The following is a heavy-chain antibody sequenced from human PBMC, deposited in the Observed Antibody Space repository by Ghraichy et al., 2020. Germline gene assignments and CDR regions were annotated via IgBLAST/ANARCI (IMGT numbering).Heavy chain of an antibody. CDR1: GFTFISYS. J-gene: IGHJ6*03. V-gene: IGHV3-48*01. CDR2: IDSSSSTI. Sequence: GGSLRLSCAASGFTFISYSMNWVRQAPGKGLEWVSYIDSSSSTIHYADSVKGRFSISRDNAKNSLYLQMNSLRAEDTAVYYCTRGGGPGNYYYYYMDVWGKGTTVTGS. D-gene: IGHD3-16*01. CDR3: TRGGGPGNYYYYYMDV.